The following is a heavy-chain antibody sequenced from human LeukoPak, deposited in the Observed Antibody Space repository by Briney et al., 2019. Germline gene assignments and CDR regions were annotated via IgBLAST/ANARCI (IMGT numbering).Heavy chain of an antibody. CDR3: ARERLSDYYDSSGFYP. V-gene: IGHV3-48*02. Sequence: GGSLRLSCATSGFSFTDYPMNWVRQAPGKGLEWLSYITSSSTTIYYADSVRGRFTISRDNAKNSLYLQMNSLRDEDTAVYYCARERLSDYYDSSGFYPWGQGTLVTVSS. J-gene: IGHJ5*02. CDR1: GFSFTDYP. D-gene: IGHD3-22*01. CDR2: ITSSSTTI.